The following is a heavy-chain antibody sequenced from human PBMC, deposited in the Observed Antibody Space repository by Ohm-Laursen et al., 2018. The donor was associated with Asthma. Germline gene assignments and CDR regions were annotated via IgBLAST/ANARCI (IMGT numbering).Heavy chain of an antibody. Sequence: GTLSLTCTVSGGSISSSSYYWGWIRQPPGKGLEWIGSIYYSGSTYYNPSLKSRVTISVDTSKNQFSLKLSSVTAADTAVYYCARLSHDYGDLFDYWGQGTLVTVSS. CDR3: ARLSHDYGDLFDY. D-gene: IGHD4-17*01. J-gene: IGHJ4*02. CDR1: GGSISSSSYY. CDR2: IYYSGST. V-gene: IGHV4-39*01.